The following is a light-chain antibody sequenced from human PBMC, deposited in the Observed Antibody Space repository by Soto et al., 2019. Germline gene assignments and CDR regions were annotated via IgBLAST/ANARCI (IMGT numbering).Light chain of an antibody. V-gene: IGKV3-20*01. J-gene: IGKJ4*01. CDR2: GAS. CDR1: QSVSSSY. CDR3: QQYGSSPLT. Sequence: EIVLTQSPGTLSLSPGERATLSCRASQSVSSSYLAWYQQKPGQAPRLLIYGASSRATGIPDGFSGSGSGTDFTLTISRLEPEDFAMYYCQQYGSSPLTFGGGTKVEIK.